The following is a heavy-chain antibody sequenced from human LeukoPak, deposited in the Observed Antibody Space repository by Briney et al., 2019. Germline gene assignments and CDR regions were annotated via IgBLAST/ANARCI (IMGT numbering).Heavy chain of an antibody. J-gene: IGHJ4*02. Sequence: WDTLSLTCNFADGSISSYYWCWIRHPPGEGLEWIGYIHRSGSTHYNPSLKSRVITSLDTSKNQFSLKVNSVTAADTAVYYCARLGSYSDHWGQGTLVTVSS. CDR1: DGSISSYY. D-gene: IGHD1-26*01. V-gene: IGHV4-4*09. CDR2: IHRSGST. CDR3: ARLGSYSDH.